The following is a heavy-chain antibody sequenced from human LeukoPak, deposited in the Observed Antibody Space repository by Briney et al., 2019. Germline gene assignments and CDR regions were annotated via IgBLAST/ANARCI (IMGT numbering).Heavy chain of an antibody. CDR1: GDSLNSYY. V-gene: IGHV4-4*07. Sequence: PSETLSLTCTVSGDSLNSYYWSWIRQPAGKGLEWIGRIYTSGSTDYNPSLKSRVTMSVDTSKNQFSLKLISVTAADTAVYYCARDRAYYYDSSSPQGVFDYWGQGTLVTVSS. CDR3: ARDRAYYYDSSSPQGVFDY. CDR2: IYTSGST. D-gene: IGHD3-22*01. J-gene: IGHJ4*02.